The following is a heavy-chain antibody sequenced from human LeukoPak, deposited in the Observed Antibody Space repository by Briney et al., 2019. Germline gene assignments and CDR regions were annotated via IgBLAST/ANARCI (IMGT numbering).Heavy chain of an antibody. CDR2: ISSSGSTI. V-gene: IGHV3-48*03. CDR3: TKDRGDYYDSSGYYYVA. D-gene: IGHD3-22*01. CDR1: GFTFSSYE. Sequence: GGSLRLSCAASGFTFSSYEMNWVRQAPGKGLEWVSYISSSGSTIYYADSVKGRFTISRDNSKNTLYLQMNSLRAEDTAVYYCTKDRGDYYDSSGYYYVAWGQGTLVTVSS. J-gene: IGHJ4*02.